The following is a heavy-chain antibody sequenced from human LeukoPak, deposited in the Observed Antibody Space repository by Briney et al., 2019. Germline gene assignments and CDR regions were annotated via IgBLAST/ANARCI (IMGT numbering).Heavy chain of an antibody. CDR1: GGSISSYY. CDR2: IYYSGST. CDR3: ARARRGSGGSCCFDY. J-gene: IGHJ4*02. D-gene: IGHD2-15*01. Sequence: SETLSLTCTVSGGSISSYYWSWIRQPPGKGLEWIGYIYYSGSTNYNPSLKSRVTISVDTSKNQFSLKLSSVTAADTAVNYCARARRGSGGSCCFDYWGQGTLVTVSS. V-gene: IGHV4-59*01.